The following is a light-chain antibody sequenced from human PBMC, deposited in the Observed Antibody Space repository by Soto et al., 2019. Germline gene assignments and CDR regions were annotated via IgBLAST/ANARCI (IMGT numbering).Light chain of an antibody. Sequence: SALTHPASVSGSPGQSITISCTGTSSDVGSYNYVSWYQQHPGKAPKLMIYEVSNRPSGVSNRFSGSKSGNTASLTISGLQAADEADYYCLSYTSSSTYVFGTGTKV. V-gene: IGLV2-14*01. CDR2: EVS. CDR1: SSDVGSYNY. CDR3: LSYTSSSTYV. J-gene: IGLJ1*01.